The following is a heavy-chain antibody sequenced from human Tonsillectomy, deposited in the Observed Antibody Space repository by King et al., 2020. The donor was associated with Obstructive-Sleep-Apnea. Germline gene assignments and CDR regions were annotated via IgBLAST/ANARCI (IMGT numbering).Heavy chain of an antibody. CDR2: IYHSGST. CDR3: ARDFHYYDSSGYYYLFDY. V-gene: IGHV4-38-2*02. CDR1: GYSISSGYY. J-gene: IGHJ4*02. D-gene: IGHD3-22*01. Sequence: QLQESGPGLVKPSETLSLTCTVSGYSISSGYYWGWIRQPPGKGLEWIGSIYHSGSTYYNPSLKSRVTISVDTSKNQFSLKLSSVTAADTAVYYCARDFHYYDSSGYYYLFDYWGQGTLVTVSS.